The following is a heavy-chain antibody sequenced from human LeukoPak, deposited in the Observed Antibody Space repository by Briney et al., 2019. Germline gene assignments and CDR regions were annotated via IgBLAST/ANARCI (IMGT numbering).Heavy chain of an antibody. J-gene: IGHJ5*02. V-gene: IGHV4-59*08. Sequence: SETLSLTCTVSGRSISSYYWDWVRQPPGKGLEWIGFIYYNGSTNYNPSLKSRVTLSVDTSKTRFSLKVSSLTAADTAVYSCARRVTSNWFDPWGQGTLVTVSS. CDR2: IYYNGST. CDR3: ARRVTSNWFDP. CDR1: GRSISSYY. D-gene: IGHD2-21*02.